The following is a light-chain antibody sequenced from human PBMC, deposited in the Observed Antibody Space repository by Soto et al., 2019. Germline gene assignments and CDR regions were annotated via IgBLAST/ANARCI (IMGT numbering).Light chain of an antibody. Sequence: QSVLAQPPSASGTPGHSVTISCTGTSSDVGGYNYVSWYQQHPGKDPKVVIYEVSKRPSGVPDRFSGSKSGNTASLTVSGLQAEDEADYYCTSYVGGNNHYVFGTG. J-gene: IGLJ1*01. CDR1: SSDVGGYNY. CDR3: TSYVGGNNHYV. CDR2: EVS. V-gene: IGLV2-8*01.